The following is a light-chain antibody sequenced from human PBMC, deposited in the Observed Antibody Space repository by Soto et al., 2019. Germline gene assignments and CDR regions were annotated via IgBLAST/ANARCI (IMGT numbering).Light chain of an antibody. CDR2: DVS. CDR1: SSDVGGYNY. CDR3: SSYRSSSTYV. V-gene: IGLV2-14*01. Sequence: QSALTQPASVSGSPGQSITISCTGTSSDVGGYNYVSWYQQHPGKAPKLMIYDVSNRPSGVSNRFSGSKSGNMASLTISGLQAEDEADYYCSSYRSSSTYVFGTGTKVTVL. J-gene: IGLJ1*01.